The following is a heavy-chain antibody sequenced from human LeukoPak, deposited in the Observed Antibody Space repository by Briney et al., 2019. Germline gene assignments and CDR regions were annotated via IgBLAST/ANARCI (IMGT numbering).Heavy chain of an antibody. J-gene: IGHJ3*02. D-gene: IGHD3-22*01. CDR2: INHSGST. Sequence: SETLSLTCAVYGGSFSGYYWSWLRQPPGRGLEWIGEINHSGSTNYNPSLKSRVTISVDTSKNQFSLKLSSVTAADTAVYYCARVGMIVVPLDAFDIWGQGTMVTVSS. CDR3: ARVGMIVVPLDAFDI. CDR1: GGSFSGYY. V-gene: IGHV4-34*01.